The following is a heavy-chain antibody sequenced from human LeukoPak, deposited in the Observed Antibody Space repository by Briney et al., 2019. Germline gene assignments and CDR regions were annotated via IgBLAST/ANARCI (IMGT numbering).Heavy chain of an antibody. J-gene: IGHJ4*02. CDR3: AGARIAARAGLDY. D-gene: IGHD6-6*01. CDR1: GGSFSGYY. V-gene: IGHV4-34*01. Sequence: PSETLSLTCAVYGGSFSGYYWSWIRQPPGKGLEWIGEINHSGSTNYNPSLKSRVTISVDTSKNQFSLKLSSVTAADTAVYYCAGARIAARAGLDYWGQGTLVTVSS. CDR2: INHSGST.